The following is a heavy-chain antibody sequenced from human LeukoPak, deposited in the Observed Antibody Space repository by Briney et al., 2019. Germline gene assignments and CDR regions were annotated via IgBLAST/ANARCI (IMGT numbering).Heavy chain of an antibody. CDR2: IHASGST. V-gene: IGHV4-61*02. CDR3: ARDLDGDGVYYFDY. CDR1: GGALSSGGYY. J-gene: IGHJ4*02. D-gene: IGHD3-10*01. Sequence: SQTLSLTCTVSGGALSSGGYYWRWIRQPAGKGLEWIGRIHASGSTYYNPSLKSRVPKPVDTSKNQFSLKLSSVAAADTAVYYCARDLDGDGVYYFDYWGQGSLVTVSS.